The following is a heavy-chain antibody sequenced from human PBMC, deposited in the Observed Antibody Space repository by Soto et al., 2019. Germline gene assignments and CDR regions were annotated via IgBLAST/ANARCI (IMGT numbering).Heavy chain of an antibody. Sequence: SGGSLRLSCAASGFTFSNNAMSWVRQAPGKGLEWVSSISGSGGNTYYAESVKGRFTISRDNSKNTLYVQINTLRAEDTAVYYCAKDRGYSYGWAKSDAFDVWGQGTMVTVSS. D-gene: IGHD5-18*01. CDR2: ISGSGGNT. CDR1: GFTFSNNA. J-gene: IGHJ3*01. CDR3: AKDRGYSYGWAKSDAFDV. V-gene: IGHV3-23*01.